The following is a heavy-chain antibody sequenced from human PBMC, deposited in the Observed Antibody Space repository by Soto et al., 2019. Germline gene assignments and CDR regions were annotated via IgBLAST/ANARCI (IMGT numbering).Heavy chain of an antibody. Sequence: SETLSLTCAVYGGSFSGYYWSWIRQPPGKGLEWIGEINHSGSTNYNPSLKSRVTISVDTSKNQFSLKLSSVTAADTAVYYCAITITIFGVAYNDAFDIWGQGTMVTVSS. D-gene: IGHD3-3*01. CDR3: AITITIFGVAYNDAFDI. CDR1: GGSFSGYY. J-gene: IGHJ3*02. V-gene: IGHV4-34*01. CDR2: INHSGST.